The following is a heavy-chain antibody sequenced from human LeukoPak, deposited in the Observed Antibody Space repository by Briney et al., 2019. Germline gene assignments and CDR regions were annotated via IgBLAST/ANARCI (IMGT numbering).Heavy chain of an antibody. Sequence: SETLSLTCTVSGGSVSSGGFHWSWIRQPPGKGLQWIGYIYHIGTTDYHPSLKSRVTISLDRSKNQVSLSLSSVTAADTAVYYCARQRLWADYWGQGTLVTVSS. CDR1: GGSVSSGGFH. J-gene: IGHJ4*02. V-gene: IGHV4-30-2*01. D-gene: IGHD1-26*01. CDR2: IYHIGTT. CDR3: ARQRLWADY.